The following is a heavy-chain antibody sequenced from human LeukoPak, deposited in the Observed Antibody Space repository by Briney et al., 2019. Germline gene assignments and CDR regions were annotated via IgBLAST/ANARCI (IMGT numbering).Heavy chain of an antibody. J-gene: IGHJ4*02. CDR1: GLAFFNLG. Sequence: PGGSLRLSCAASGLAFFNLGMHWVPRPPGMGLEWVSVVRYGASNEYYADSVKGRFTIYRDNSKHTLYLQMDSLRLQGAAVCSFASVSDAGHGWEGPLYWGLGTLVTVSS. CDR3: ASVSDAGHGWEGPLY. CDR2: VRYGASNE. D-gene: IGHD3-16*01. V-gene: IGHV3-30*02.